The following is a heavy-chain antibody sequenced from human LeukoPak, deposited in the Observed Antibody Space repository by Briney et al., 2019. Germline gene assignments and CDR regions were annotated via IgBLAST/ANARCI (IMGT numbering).Heavy chain of an antibody. D-gene: IGHD3-10*01. CDR3: ARDSGSGYLYYYYYGMDV. CDR1: GGSFRGYY. J-gene: IGHJ6*02. V-gene: IGHV4-34*01. Sequence: KTSETLSLTCAVYGGSFRGYYWSWIRQPPGKGLEWIGEINHSGSTNYNPSLKSRVTISVDTSKNQFSLKLSSVTAADTAVYYCARDSGSGYLYYYYYGMDVWGQGTTVTVSS. CDR2: INHSGST.